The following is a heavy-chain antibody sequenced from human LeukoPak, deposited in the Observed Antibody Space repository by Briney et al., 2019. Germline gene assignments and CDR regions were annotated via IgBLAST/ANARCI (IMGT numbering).Heavy chain of an antibody. CDR3: ARGYPMVRGNFCDY. V-gene: IGHV4-38-2*01. J-gene: IGHJ4*02. CDR2: IYHSGST. CDR1: GYSISSGFY. Sequence: PSETLSLTCAVSGYSISSGFYWGWIRQPPGKGLEWIGSIYHSGSTYYNQSLKSRVTISVDTSKNQFSLKLSSVTAADTAVYYCARGYPMVRGNFCDYWGQGTLVTVSS. D-gene: IGHD3-10*01.